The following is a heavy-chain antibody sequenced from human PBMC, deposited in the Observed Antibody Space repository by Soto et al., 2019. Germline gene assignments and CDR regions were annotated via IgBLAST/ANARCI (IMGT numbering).Heavy chain of an antibody. CDR3: AREPLAHSYFDL. V-gene: IGHV4-4*07. J-gene: IGHJ4*02. Sequence: SETLSLTCTVSGGSVRNHYWSWIRQPAGKGLEWLGRLYNDERTNYNPSLKSRVTMSMDTSKNQFSLELTSVTAADSAVYFCAREPLAHSYFDLWGQGTLVTVSS. CDR1: GGSVRNHY. CDR2: LYNDERT.